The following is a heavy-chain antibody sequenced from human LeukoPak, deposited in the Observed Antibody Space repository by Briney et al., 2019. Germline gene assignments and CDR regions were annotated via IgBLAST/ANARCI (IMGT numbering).Heavy chain of an antibody. CDR3: VTFSTVVSSPYDALDI. J-gene: IGHJ3*02. CDR2: THHSGNT. V-gene: IGHV4-4*02. D-gene: IGHD3-3*02. Sequence: SGTLSLTSAVSGGSISSSNWWSWVRQPPGKGLEWIGETHHSGNTNYNPSLKSRVTISVDTSKNQFSLKLTSVTAADTAIYYCVTFSTVVSSPYDALDIWGQGTMLTVSS. CDR1: GGSISSSNW.